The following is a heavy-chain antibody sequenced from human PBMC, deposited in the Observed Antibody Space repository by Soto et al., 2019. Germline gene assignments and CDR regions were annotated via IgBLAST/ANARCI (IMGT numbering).Heavy chain of an antibody. CDR3: ARRGGVGATTYDY. D-gene: IGHD1-26*01. CDR2: IYYSGST. CDR1: GGSISSSSYY. J-gene: IGHJ4*02. V-gene: IGHV4-39*01. Sequence: QLQLQESGPGLVKPSETLSLTCTVSGGSISSSSYYWGWIRQPPGKGLEWIGSIYYSGSTYYNPSLKSRVTISVDTSKNQFSLKLSSVTAADMAVYYCARRGGVGATTYDYWGQGTLVTVSS.